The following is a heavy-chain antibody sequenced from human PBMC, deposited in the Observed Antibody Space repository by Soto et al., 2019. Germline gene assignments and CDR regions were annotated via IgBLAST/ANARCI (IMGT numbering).Heavy chain of an antibody. CDR2: IYPGDSDT. CDR3: AIAPPIAAARPRGYAFEI. Sequence: GESLKISCKGSGYSFTSYWIGWVRQMPGKGLEWMGIIYPGDSDTRYSPSFQGQVTISADKSISTAYLQWSSLKASDTAMYYCAIAPPIAAARPRGYAFEIWGEGTMVTLSS. D-gene: IGHD6-13*01. CDR1: GYSFTSYW. V-gene: IGHV5-51*01. J-gene: IGHJ3*02.